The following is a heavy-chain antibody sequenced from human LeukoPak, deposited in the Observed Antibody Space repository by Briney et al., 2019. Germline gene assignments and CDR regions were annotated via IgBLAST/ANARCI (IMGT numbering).Heavy chain of an antibody. D-gene: IGHD2-2*01. CDR2: INPNSGGT. CDR1: GYTFTNYY. J-gene: IGHJ4*02. CDR3: AKVRCASTSCHFEPGY. Sequence: ASVKVSCKASGYTFTNYYIHWTRQAPGQGLEWLGWINPNSGGTDYAQKFQGRVTMTRDTSIRTAYMELSRLISDDTAVYYCAKVRCASTSCHFEPGYWGQGTLVTVSS. V-gene: IGHV1-2*02.